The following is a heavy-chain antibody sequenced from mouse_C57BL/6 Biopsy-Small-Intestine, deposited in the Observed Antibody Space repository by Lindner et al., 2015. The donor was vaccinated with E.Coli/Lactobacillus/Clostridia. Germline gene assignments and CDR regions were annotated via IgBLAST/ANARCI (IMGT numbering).Heavy chain of an antibody. CDR1: GYAFSSYW. D-gene: IGHD2-4*01. Sequence: VQLQESGAELVKPGASVKISCKASGYAFSSYWMNWVKQRPGKGLEWIGQIYPGDGDTNYNGKFKGKATLTADKSSSTAYMQLSSLTSEDSAVYFCASVYYDYDVWFAYWGQGTLVTVSA. J-gene: IGHJ3*01. V-gene: IGHV1-80*01. CDR3: ASVYYDYDVWFAY. CDR2: IYPGDGDT.